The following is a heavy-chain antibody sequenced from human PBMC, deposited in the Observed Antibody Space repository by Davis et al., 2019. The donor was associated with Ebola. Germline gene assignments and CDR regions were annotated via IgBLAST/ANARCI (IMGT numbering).Heavy chain of an antibody. CDR3: ARHTDDYDTLTGYYRTEYFQY. Sequence: MPSETLSLTCTVSGGSISSSSYYWGWIRQPPGKGLEWIGSIYYSGSTYYNPSLKSRVTISVDTSKTQFSLKLRSVTAADTAVYYCARHTDDYDTLTGYYRTEYFQYWGQGTLVTVSS. D-gene: IGHD3-9*01. CDR1: GGSISSSSYY. J-gene: IGHJ1*01. CDR2: IYYSGST. V-gene: IGHV4-39*01.